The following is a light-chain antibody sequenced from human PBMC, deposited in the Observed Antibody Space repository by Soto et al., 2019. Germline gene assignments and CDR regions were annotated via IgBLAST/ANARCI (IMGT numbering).Light chain of an antibody. CDR1: QSINNR. V-gene: IGKV1-5*01. Sequence: IKMTQSPSTLSASIGDRVTITFRASQSINNRLAWYQQMPGKAPNLLIYDASSLESGVPSRFRGSGSETEFTLTISGLQPDDFATYYCQQFIDGWTFGQGTKVDI. CDR3: QQFIDGWT. CDR2: DAS. J-gene: IGKJ1*01.